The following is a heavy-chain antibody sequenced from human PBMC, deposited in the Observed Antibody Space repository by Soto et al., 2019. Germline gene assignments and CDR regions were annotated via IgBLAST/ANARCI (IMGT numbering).Heavy chain of an antibody. Sequence: ASVKVSCKASGYIFTTYPIHWVRQAPGQRLEWMGWINTGTGNTKYSQNLQGRVPTTRDTSATTAYMELRSRRSEDTAVYYCARDNSGLGDYWGQGALVTVSS. CDR2: INTGTGNT. J-gene: IGHJ4*02. CDR1: GYIFTTYP. CDR3: ARDNSGLGDY. V-gene: IGHV1-3*04. D-gene: IGHD6-25*01.